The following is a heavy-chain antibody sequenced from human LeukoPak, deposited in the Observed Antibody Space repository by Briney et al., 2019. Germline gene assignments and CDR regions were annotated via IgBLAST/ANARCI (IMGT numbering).Heavy chain of an antibody. Sequence: GGSLRLSCAASGFTFSNFAMSWVRQAPGKGLECVSLISANGGATYYADSVKGRFTISRDNSKSTLYLQMNSLRADDTAVYYCAKASGSPYSFDYWGQGTLVTVSS. CDR2: ISANGGAT. J-gene: IGHJ4*02. CDR1: GFTFSNFA. D-gene: IGHD3-10*01. V-gene: IGHV3-23*01. CDR3: AKASGSPYSFDY.